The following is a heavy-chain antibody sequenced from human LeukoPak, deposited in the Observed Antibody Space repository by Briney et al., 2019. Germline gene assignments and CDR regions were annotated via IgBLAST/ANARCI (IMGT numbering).Heavy chain of an antibody. V-gene: IGHV3-23*01. J-gene: IGHJ4*02. Sequence: PGGSLRLSCAASGFTFSSYAMSWVRQAPGKGLEWVSAISGGGSSTYYADSVKGRFTISRDNAKNSLYLQMNSLRAEDTAVYYCARDLWPGYSSSWTALSFDYWGQGTLVTVSS. CDR1: GFTFSSYA. CDR3: ARDLWPGYSSSWTALSFDY. CDR2: ISGGGSST. D-gene: IGHD6-13*01.